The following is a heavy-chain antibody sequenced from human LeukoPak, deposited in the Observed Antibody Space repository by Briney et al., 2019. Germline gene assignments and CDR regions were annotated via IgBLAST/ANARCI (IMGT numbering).Heavy chain of an antibody. CDR2: ISGGGNST. D-gene: IGHD3-16*02. CDR3: AKVRYYDYVWGSYRYESDFDY. CDR1: GFTFSSYA. V-gene: IGHV3-23*01. Sequence: GGSLRLSCTASGFTFSSYAMSWVRQAPGKGLEWVSAISGGGNSTYYADSVKGRFTISRDNAKNTLYLQMNSLRAEDTAVYYCAKVRYYDYVWGSYRYESDFDYWGQGTLVTVSS. J-gene: IGHJ4*02.